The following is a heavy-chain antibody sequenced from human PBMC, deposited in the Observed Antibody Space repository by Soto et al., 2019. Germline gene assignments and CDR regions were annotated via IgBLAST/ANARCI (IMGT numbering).Heavy chain of an antibody. V-gene: IGHV1-18*04. CDR2: ISAYNGNT. J-gene: IGHJ6*02. Sequence: ASVKVSCKASGYTFTSYGISWVRQAPGQGLEWTGWISAYNGNTNYAQKLQGRVTMTTDTSTSTAYMELRSLRSDDTAVYYCARRAIRFLEWLPDYGMDVWGQGTTVTVSS. CDR3: ARRAIRFLEWLPDYGMDV. CDR1: GYTFTSYG. D-gene: IGHD3-3*01.